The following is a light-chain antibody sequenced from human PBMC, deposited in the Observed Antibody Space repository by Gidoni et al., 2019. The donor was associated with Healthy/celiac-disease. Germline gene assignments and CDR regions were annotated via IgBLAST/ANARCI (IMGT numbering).Light chain of an antibody. CDR1: QSISSY. CDR3: QQSYSTSCS. CDR2: AAS. J-gene: IGKJ2*04. Sequence: DLQMTQSPSSLSASVGDRVTITCRASQSISSYLNWYQQKPGKAPKLLIYAASSLQSWVPSRFSGSGSGTDFTLTISSLQPEDFATYYCQQSYSTSCSFGQGTKLEIK. V-gene: IGKV1-39*01.